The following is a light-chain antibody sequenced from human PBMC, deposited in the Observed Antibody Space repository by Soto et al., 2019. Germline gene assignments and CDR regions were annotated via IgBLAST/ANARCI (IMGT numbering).Light chain of an antibody. CDR2: INSDGSH. J-gene: IGLJ3*02. CDR1: SGPSNYG. CDR3: QTGGDGIQV. V-gene: IGLV4-69*01. Sequence: QPVLTQSPSASASLGASVKITCTLSSGPSNYGIAWHQQQPGKGPRYLMKINSDGSHSKGDGIPDRFSGSSSGAERYLTISSLQSEDEADYYCQTGGDGIQVFGGGTKVTVL.